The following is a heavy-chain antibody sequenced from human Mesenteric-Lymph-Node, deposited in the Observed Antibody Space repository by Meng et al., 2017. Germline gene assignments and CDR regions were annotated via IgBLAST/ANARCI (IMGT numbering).Heavy chain of an antibody. CDR1: GSTFKDAW. J-gene: IGHJ4*02. CDR3: TPDPWGY. Sequence: VQRVESGGGCVNPGGSLRLSCAVSGSTFKDAWMSWVRQAPGKGLEWVGRIKSNGDGGTTDYAAPVKGRFTISRDDSKNTLFLQMDSLKTEDTAVYYCTPDPWGYWGQGTLVTVSS. V-gene: IGHV3-15*01. CDR2: IKSNGDGGTT. D-gene: IGHD3-16*01.